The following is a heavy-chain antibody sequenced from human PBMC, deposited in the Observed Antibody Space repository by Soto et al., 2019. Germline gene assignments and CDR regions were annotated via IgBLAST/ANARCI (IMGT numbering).Heavy chain of an antibody. V-gene: IGHV3-15*07. Sequence: EVQLVESGGGLVKPGGSLRLSCAASGFTFSNAWMNWVRQAPGKGLAWVGRIKRKTDGGTTDYAAPVKGRFTISRDDSKNTQYLQMYSLITEDTAVYYCTTEGGYSYGLPDYWGQGTLVTVSS. J-gene: IGHJ4*02. CDR2: IKRKTDGGTT. CDR3: TTEGGYSYGLPDY. CDR1: GFTFSNAW. D-gene: IGHD5-18*01.